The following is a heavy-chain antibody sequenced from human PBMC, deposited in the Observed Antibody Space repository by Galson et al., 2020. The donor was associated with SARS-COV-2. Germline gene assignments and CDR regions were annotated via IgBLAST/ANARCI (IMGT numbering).Heavy chain of an antibody. V-gene: IGHV1-3*01. CDR2: INAGNGNT. J-gene: IGHJ5*02. CDR3: ARDSRRIEVGTWFDP. Sequence: ASVKVSCKASGYTFSSYAVQWVRQAPGQRLEWMGWINAGNGNTKYSQRFQGRVTITRDTSASTAYLELSSLRSEDTAVYYCARDSRRIEVGTWFDPWGQGTRVTVSS. D-gene: IGHD6-13*01. CDR1: GYTFSSYA.